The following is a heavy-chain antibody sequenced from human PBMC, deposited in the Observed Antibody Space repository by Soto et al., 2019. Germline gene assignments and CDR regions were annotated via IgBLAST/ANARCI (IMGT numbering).Heavy chain of an antibody. CDR3: ARRTTYYYDTSGYGMDV. J-gene: IGHJ6*02. CDR1: GYTFTIHW. D-gene: IGHD3-22*01. V-gene: IGHV5-51*01. Sequence: PGESLKISCEGFGYTFTIHWIAWVRQTPGKGLEWMGILYPSDSDTRYSPSFEGQVTISADKSITTAYLQWSSLKASDSAKYYCARRTTYYYDTSGYGMDVWGQGNTVTVS. CDR2: LYPSDSDT.